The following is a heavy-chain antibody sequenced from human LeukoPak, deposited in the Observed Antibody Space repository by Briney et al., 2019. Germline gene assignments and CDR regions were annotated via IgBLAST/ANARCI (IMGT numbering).Heavy chain of an antibody. D-gene: IGHD6-13*01. J-gene: IGHJ4*02. Sequence: GGSLRLSCAASGLTFSSYAMHWVRQAPGKGLEWVAVISYDGSNKYYADSVKGRFTISRDNSKNTLYLQMNSLRAEDTAVYYCARSSIAAPDNFDYWGQGTLVTVSS. V-gene: IGHV3-30*14. CDR3: ARSSIAAPDNFDY. CDR1: GLTFSSYA. CDR2: ISYDGSNK.